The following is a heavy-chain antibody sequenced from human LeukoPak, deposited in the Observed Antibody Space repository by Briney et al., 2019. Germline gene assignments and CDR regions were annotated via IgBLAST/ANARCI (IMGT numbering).Heavy chain of an antibody. J-gene: IGHJ4*02. D-gene: IGHD4-17*01. CDR2: ISAYNGNT. V-gene: IGHV1-18*01. Sequence: ASVKVSCKASGYTFTSYGISWVRQAPGQGLEWMGWISAYNGNTNYAQKLQGRVTMTTDTSTSTAYMELRSLRSDDTAVYYCARGEDGDYTDPCYFDYWGQGTLVTVSS. CDR1: GYTFTSYG. CDR3: ARGEDGDYTDPCYFDY.